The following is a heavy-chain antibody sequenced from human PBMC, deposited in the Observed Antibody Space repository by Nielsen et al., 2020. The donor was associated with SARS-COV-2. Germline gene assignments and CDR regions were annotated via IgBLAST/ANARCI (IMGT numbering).Heavy chain of an antibody. J-gene: IGHJ4*02. CDR2: IIPIFDIV. Sequence: SVKVSCKASGGTLSNYGFSWVRQAPGQGLEWMGGIIPIFDIVSYAQKLQGRVTITADKSTSTAYMELSSLRSEDTAVYFCARDSGSYLEDVGFDYWGQGTLVTVSS. CDR3: ARDSGSYLEDVGFDY. D-gene: IGHD1-26*01. CDR1: GGTLSNYG. V-gene: IGHV1-69*10.